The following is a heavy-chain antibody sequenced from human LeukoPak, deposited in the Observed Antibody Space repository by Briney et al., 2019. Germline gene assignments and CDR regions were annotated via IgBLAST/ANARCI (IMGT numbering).Heavy chain of an antibody. CDR3: AKSEGDS. CDR2: ISGGGDST. CDR1: GFTFNTYS. Sequence: PGGSLRLSCAASGFTFNTYSMFWVRQAPGKGLEWVSAISGGGDSTYYADSVKGRFTISRDNSKNTLFLQMNSLRAEDTAIYYCAKSEGDSWGQGTLVTVSS. V-gene: IGHV3-23*01. J-gene: IGHJ4*02.